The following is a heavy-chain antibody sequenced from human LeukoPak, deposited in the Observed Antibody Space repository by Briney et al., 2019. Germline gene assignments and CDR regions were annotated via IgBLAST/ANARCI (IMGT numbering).Heavy chain of an antibody. J-gene: IGHJ4*02. CDR2: IYSSGST. Sequence: SETLSLTCTVSGASVSGSPYYWGWIRQPPGKGLEWIGSIYSSGSTYYNASLQSRVTISIETSKNQFSLEVSSVTAADTAVYYCAREDDYRFDYWGQGTLVTVSS. CDR1: GASVSGSPYY. V-gene: IGHV4-39*07. D-gene: IGHD4-11*01. CDR3: AREDDYRFDY.